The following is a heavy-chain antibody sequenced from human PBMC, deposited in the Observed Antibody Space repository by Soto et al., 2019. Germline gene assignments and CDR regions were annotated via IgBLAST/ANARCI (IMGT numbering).Heavy chain of an antibody. J-gene: IGHJ6*02. CDR1: GGSISSGGYY. D-gene: IGHD3-10*01. CDR3: ERDTLYGSGRYGMDV. V-gene: IGHV4-31*03. Sequence: TLSLTCPVSGGSISSGGYYWSWIRQHPGKGLEWIGYIYYSGSTYYNPSLKSRVTISVDTSKNQFSLKLSSVTAADTAVYYCERDTLYGSGRYGMDVWGQGTKVTVSS. CDR2: IYYSGST.